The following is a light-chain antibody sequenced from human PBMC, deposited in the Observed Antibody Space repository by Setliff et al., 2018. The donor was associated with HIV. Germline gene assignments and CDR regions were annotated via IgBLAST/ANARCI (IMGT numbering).Light chain of an antibody. CDR2: DVS. Sequence: QSVLTQPASVSGSPGQSITVSCTGTSSDVGTYDYVSWYQQHPGKAPKLMIYDVSQRPSGVPDRFSGSKSGNTASLTISGLQAVDEADYCCCAYAGSYTSLYVFGTGTKGTVL. J-gene: IGLJ1*01. CDR3: CAYAGSYTSLYV. V-gene: IGLV2-11*01. CDR1: SSDVGTYDY.